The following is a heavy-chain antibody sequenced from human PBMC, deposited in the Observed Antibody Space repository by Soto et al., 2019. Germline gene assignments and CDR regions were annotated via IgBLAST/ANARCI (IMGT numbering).Heavy chain of an antibody. J-gene: IGHJ4*02. V-gene: IGHV3-9*01. Sequence: GGSLRLSCAASGFTFGDYAMQWVRQAPGKGLEWVSAISWNSGSIDYADSVKGRFTISRDNAKNSLYLQMNSLRAEDTALYYCAKSHTTSGWYVTTDYWGQGTRVTVS. CDR3: AKSHTTSGWYVTTDY. CDR2: ISWNSGSI. D-gene: IGHD6-19*01. CDR1: GFTFGDYA.